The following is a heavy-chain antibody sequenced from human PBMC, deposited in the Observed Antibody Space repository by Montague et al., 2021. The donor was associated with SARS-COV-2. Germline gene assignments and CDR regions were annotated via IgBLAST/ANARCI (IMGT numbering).Heavy chain of an antibody. D-gene: IGHD3-22*01. V-gene: IGHV3-66*01. CDR2: IYVSGST. CDR1: GFTVSTTY. Sequence: SLRLSCAASGFTVSTTYMGWVRQAPGRGLEWVSAIYVSGSTFYADSVKGRFTISRDNSENTLSLQMDSLRGEDTAVYYRARKGLSGYSPGAFDFWGQGTLVTVSS. J-gene: IGHJ4*02. CDR3: ARKGLSGYSPGAFDF.